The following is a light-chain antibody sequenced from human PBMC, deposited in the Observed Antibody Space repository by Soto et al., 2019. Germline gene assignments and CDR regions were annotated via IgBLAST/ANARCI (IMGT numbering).Light chain of an antibody. CDR1: QSVSSN. V-gene: IGKV3-15*01. Sequence: EIVMTQSPATLSVSPGERATLSCRASQSVSSNLAWYQHRPGQAPRLLVYGASIRATGIQARFSGSGSGTEFTLTISSLQSEDFAVYYCQQYMTWPPQGTFGQGTKVEIK. J-gene: IGKJ1*01. CDR3: QQYMTWPPQGT. CDR2: GAS.